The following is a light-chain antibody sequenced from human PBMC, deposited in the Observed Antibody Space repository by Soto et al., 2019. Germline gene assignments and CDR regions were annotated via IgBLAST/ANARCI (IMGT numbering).Light chain of an antibody. CDR3: SSYTSSSAYLL. V-gene: IGLV2-14*01. CDR1: SSELGGYNY. J-gene: IGLJ2*01. Sequence: QSALTQPASVSGSPGQSITISCTGTSSELGGYNYVSWYQQHPGKAPKLMIYDVSNRPSGVSNRFSGSKSGNTASLTISGLQAEDEADYYCSSYTSSSAYLLFGGGTNLTVL. CDR2: DVS.